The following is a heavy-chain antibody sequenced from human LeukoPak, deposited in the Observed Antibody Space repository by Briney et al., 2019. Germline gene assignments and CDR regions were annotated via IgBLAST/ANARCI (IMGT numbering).Heavy chain of an antibody. CDR3: ARSRSWYYFDY. CDR2: IYYSGST. D-gene: IGHD6-13*01. CDR1: GGSISGYY. J-gene: IGHJ4*02. V-gene: IGHV4-59*01. Sequence: SETLSLTCTVSGGSISGYYWSWIRQPPGKGLEWIGYIYYSGSTNYNPSLKSRVTISVDTSKNQFSLKLSSVTAADTAVYYCARSRSWYYFDYWGQGTLVTVSS.